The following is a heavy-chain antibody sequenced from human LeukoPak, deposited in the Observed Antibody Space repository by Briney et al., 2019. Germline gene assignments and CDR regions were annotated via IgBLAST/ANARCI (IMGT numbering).Heavy chain of an antibody. CDR1: GGSISSYY. CDR2: IYYSGST. D-gene: IGHD3-22*01. CDR3: ARSYYYDSSGLFDY. Sequence: SETLSLTCTVSGGSISSYYWSWIRQPPGKGLEWIGYIYYSGSTNYNPSLESRVTISVDTSKNQFSLKLSSVTAADTAVYYCARSYYYDSSGLFDYWGQGTLVTVSS. V-gene: IGHV4-59*01. J-gene: IGHJ4*02.